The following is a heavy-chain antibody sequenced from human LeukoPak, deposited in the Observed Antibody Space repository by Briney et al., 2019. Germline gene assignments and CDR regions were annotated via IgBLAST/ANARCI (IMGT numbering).Heavy chain of an antibody. J-gene: IGHJ6*02. D-gene: IGHD3-3*01. CDR2: MNPNSGNT. CDR3: ARGPVTHYDFWSGYSRNYYYGMDV. CDR1: GYTFTSYD. V-gene: IGHV1-8*01. Sequence: ASVTVSCKASGYTFTSYDINWVRQAPGQGLEWMGWMNPNSGNTGYAQKFQGRVTMTRNTSISTAYMELSSLRSEDTAVYYCARGPVTHYDFWSGYSRNYYYGMDVWGQGTTVTVSS.